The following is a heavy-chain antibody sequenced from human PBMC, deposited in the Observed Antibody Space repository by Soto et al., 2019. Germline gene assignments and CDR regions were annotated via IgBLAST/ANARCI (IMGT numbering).Heavy chain of an antibody. J-gene: IGHJ4*02. V-gene: IGHV3-23*01. Sequence: GGSLRLSCAASGFTFSSYAMSWVRQAPGKGLEWVSAISGSGGSTYYADSVKGRFTISRDNSKNTLYLQMNSLRAEDTAVYYCAKEPEYSSSRGSRDSSWPYFDYWGQGTLVTVSS. D-gene: IGHD6-6*01. CDR1: GFTFSSYA. CDR3: AKEPEYSSSRGSRDSSWPYFDY. CDR2: ISGSGGST.